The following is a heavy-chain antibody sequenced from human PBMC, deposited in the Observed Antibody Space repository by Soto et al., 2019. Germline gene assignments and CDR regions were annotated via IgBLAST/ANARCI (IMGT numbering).Heavy chain of an antibody. CDR2: IYHSGST. Sequence: SETLSLTCTVSGASISSAYWSWIRRPPGKGLEWIGYIYHSGSTKYNPSLKSRVTISVDTSKNQFSVKLSSVTAADTAVYYCARVWGLDYIDSWGQGTRVTVS. CDR1: GASISSAY. V-gene: IGHV4-59*01. J-gene: IGHJ4*02. CDR3: ARVWGLDYIDS. D-gene: IGHD7-27*01.